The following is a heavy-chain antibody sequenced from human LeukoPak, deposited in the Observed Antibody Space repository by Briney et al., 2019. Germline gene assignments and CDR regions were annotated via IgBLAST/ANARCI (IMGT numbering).Heavy chain of an antibody. Sequence: GGSLRLSCAASGINFSDSEMNWVRQAPGKGLEWVSYISSSGTTIYYADSVKGRFTISRDNAKNSLYLQMNSLRAEDTAVYYCARGVPTGYYTSCYDCWGQGTLVTVSS. CDR1: GINFSDSE. CDR3: ARGVPTGYYTSCYDC. J-gene: IGHJ4*02. D-gene: IGHD3/OR15-3a*01. V-gene: IGHV3-48*03. CDR2: ISSSGTTI.